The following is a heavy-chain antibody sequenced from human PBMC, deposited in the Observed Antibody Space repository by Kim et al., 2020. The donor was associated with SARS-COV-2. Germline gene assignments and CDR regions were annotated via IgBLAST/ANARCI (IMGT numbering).Heavy chain of an antibody. D-gene: IGHD3-3*01. CDR2: ISYDGSNK. J-gene: IGHJ4*02. CDR3: AKDHITIFGHFDY. CDR1: GFTFSSYG. V-gene: IGHV3-30*18. Sequence: GGSLRLSCAASGFTFSSYGMHWVRQAPGKGLEWVAVISYDGSNKYYADSVKGRFTISRDNSKNTLYLQMNSLRAEDTAVYYCAKDHITIFGHFDYWGQGTLVTVSS.